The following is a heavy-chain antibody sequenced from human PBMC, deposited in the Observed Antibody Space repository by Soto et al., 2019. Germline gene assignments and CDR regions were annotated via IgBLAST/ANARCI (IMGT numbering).Heavy chain of an antibody. Sequence: SETLSLTCTVSGGSISSSSYYWGWIRQPPGKGLEWIGSIYYSGSTYYNPSLKSRVTISVDTSKNQFSLKLSSVTAADTAVYYCARHACSGGSCYSPEYFQHWGQGTLVTVSS. CDR2: IYYSGST. D-gene: IGHD2-15*01. CDR3: ARHACSGGSCYSPEYFQH. J-gene: IGHJ1*01. V-gene: IGHV4-39*01. CDR1: GGSISSSSYY.